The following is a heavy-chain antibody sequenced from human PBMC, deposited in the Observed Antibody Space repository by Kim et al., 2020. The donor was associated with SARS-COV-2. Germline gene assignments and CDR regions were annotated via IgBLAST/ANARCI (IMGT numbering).Heavy chain of an antibody. V-gene: IGHV4-31*03. CDR3: ARGEGYSPTLDY. CDR1: GGSISSGGYY. J-gene: IGHJ4*02. D-gene: IGHD6-13*01. CDR2: IYYSGST. Sequence: SETLSLTCTVSGGSISSGGYYWSWIRQHPGKGLEWIGYIYYSGSTYYNPSLKSRVTISVDTSKNQFSLKLSSVTAADTAVYYCARGEGYSPTLDYWGQGTLVTVSS.